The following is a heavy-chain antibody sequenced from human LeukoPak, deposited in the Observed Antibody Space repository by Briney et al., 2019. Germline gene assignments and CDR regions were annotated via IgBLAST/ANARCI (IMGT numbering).Heavy chain of an antibody. V-gene: IGHV3-21*01. CDR1: GFTFSRYS. J-gene: IGHJ4*02. CDR2: ISSSSSYI. D-gene: IGHD7-27*01. Sequence: PGGSLRLSCAASGFTFSRYSMNWVRQAPGKGLEWVSSISSSSSYIYYADSVKGRFTISRDNAKNSLYLQMNSLRAEDTAVYYCARVLAGDLIDVAEYWGQGTLVTVSS. CDR3: ARVLAGDLIDVAEY.